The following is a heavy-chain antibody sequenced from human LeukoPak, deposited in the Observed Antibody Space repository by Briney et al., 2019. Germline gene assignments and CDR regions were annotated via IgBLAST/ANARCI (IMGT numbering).Heavy chain of an antibody. V-gene: IGHV1-69*02. CDR2: IIPILGIA. Sequence: SVKVSCKASGGTFSSYTISWVRQAPGQGLEWMGRIIPILGIANYAQKFQGRVTITADKSTSTAYMELSSLRSEDTAVYYCASLPISGSYPSMYYYYYMDVWGKGTTVTVSS. J-gene: IGHJ6*03. D-gene: IGHD1-26*01. CDR1: GGTFSSYT. CDR3: ASLPISGSYPSMYYYYYMDV.